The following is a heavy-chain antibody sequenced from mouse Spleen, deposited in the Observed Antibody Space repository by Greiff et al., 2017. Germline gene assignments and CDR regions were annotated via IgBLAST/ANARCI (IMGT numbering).Heavy chain of an antibody. Sequence: EVMLVESGAELVKPGASVKLSCTASGFTIKDTYMHWVKQRPEQGLEWIGRIDPANGNTKYDPKFQGKATITADTSSNTAYLQLSSLTSEDTAVYYCARSGSSRGYFDVWGAGTTVTVSS. CDR2: IDPANGNT. V-gene: IGHV14-3*02. J-gene: IGHJ1*01. CDR3: ARSGSSRGYFDV. D-gene: IGHD1-1*01. CDR1: GFTIKDTY.